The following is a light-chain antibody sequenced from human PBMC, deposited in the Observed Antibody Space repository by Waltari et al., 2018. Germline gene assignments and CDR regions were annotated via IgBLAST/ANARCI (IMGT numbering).Light chain of an antibody. CDR3: AAWDDSLSAWV. CDR1: TSNIGSHY. J-gene: IGLJ3*02. Sequence: QSVLTQPPSASGTPGQRVTISSPGSTSNIGSHYVYWYQQLPGTAPKLLIYRSNQRLSGVPDRFSASKSGTSASLAISGLRSEDEADYYCAAWDDSLSAWVFGGGTKLTVL. V-gene: IGLV1-47*01. CDR2: RSN.